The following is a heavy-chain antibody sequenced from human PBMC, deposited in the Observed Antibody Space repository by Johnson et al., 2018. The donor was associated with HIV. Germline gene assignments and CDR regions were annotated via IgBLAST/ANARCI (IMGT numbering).Heavy chain of an antibody. CDR1: GFMFSRYA. D-gene: IGHD3-3*01. CDR3: ARGGGYYTSDAFDI. V-gene: IGHV3-33*01. Sequence: QVRLVESGGGVVQPGRSLRLSCEASGFMFSRYALAWVRQAPGKGLEWVALIWHDGSNDNYADSVKGRFTLSRDNSRNTLYLQMNSLRAEDTAVYYCARGGGYYTSDAFDIWGQGTMVTVSS. CDR2: IWHDGSND. J-gene: IGHJ3*02.